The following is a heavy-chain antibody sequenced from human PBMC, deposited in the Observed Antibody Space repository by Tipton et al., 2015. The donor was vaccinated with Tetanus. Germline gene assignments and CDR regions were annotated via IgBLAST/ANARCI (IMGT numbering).Heavy chain of an antibody. J-gene: IGHJ6*03. CDR2: IYHSGGT. D-gene: IGHD3-22*01. Sequence: TLSLTCTVSGGSISSDDYSWSWLRQPPGKGPEWIGYIYHSGGTYYKPSLKSRVAISIDASKNQFSLKLNSMTAADTAVYYCARVGYYYYYMGVWGKGTTVTVSS. V-gene: IGHV4-30-4*01. CDR3: ARVGYYYYYMGV. CDR1: GGSISSDDYS.